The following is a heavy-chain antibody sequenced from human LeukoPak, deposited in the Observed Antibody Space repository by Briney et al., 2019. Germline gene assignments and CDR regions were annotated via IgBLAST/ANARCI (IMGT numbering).Heavy chain of an antibody. J-gene: IGHJ4*02. CDR2: IYTSGST. CDR3: ARNPPEEYYDILTGYYELDY. V-gene: IGHV4-4*07. Sequence: PSETLSLTCTVSGGSISSYYWSWIRQPAGKGLEWIGRIYTSGSTNYNPSLKSRVTMSVDTSKNQFSLKLSSVTAADTAVYYCARNPPEEYYDILTGYYELDYWGQGTLVTVSS. D-gene: IGHD3-9*01. CDR1: GGSISSYY.